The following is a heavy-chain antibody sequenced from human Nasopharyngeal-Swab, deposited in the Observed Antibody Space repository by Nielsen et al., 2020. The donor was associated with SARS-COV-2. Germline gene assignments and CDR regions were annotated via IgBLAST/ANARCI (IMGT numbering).Heavy chain of an antibody. CDR3: ARDLVGLGYY. Sequence: ASVKVSCKTSGYTFTNYAMNWVRQAPGQGLEWMGWINTNTGNPMYAQGFTGRFVFSLDTSVSTAYLQISSLKAEDTAGYYCARDLVGLGYYWGQGTLVTVSS. V-gene: IGHV7-4-1*02. CDR2: INTNTGNP. CDR1: GYTFTNYA. D-gene: IGHD2-2*01. J-gene: IGHJ4*02.